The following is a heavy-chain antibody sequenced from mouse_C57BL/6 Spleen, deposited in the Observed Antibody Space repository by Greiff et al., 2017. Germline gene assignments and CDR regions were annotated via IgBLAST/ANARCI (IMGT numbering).Heavy chain of an antibody. V-gene: IGHV1-52*01. CDR3: AKVYYGNPVYAMGD. D-gene: IGHD2-1*01. CDR2: IYPSDSET. CDR1: GYTFTSYW. Sequence: QVQLQQSGAELVRPGSSVKLSCKASGYTFTSYWMHWVKQRPIHGLEWIGNIYPSDSETHYNQKFKDKATLTVDKSSSTAYMQLSSRTSEDSAVYYCAKVYYGNPVYAMGDTGQKTSVTVSS. J-gene: IGHJ4*01.